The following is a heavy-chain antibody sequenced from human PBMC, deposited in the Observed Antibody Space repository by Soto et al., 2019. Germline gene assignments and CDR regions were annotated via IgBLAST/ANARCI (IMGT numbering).Heavy chain of an antibody. V-gene: IGHV1-46*01. CDR1: GYTFTSYF. CDR2: FDPSGVAT. Sequence: ASVKVSCKASGYTFTSYFIHWVRQAPGQGLEWMGVFDPSGVATNSAQKFQGRLTMTRDTSTSTVYMDLTSLGSDDTALYYCARVSRGAFDIWGQETLVTVSS. CDR3: ARVSRGAFDI. J-gene: IGHJ3*02.